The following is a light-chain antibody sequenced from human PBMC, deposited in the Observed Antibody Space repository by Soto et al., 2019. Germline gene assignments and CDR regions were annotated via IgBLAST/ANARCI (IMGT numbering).Light chain of an antibody. V-gene: IGKV1-39*01. CDR2: AAS. CDR3: QQSDSKPCT. J-gene: IGKJ3*01. CDR1: QSIDDT. Sequence: DIQLTQSPCSLSVSAGERATLTCRASQSIDDTLDWYRQKPGKAPKLVIYAASILQSGVPSRFSGSGSGTDFTLTINSLQPEDFATYYCQQSDSKPCTFGPGTKVDIK.